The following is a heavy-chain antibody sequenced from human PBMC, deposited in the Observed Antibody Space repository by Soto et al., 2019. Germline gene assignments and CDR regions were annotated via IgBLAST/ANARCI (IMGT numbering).Heavy chain of an antibody. J-gene: IGHJ4*02. D-gene: IGHD3-16*01. V-gene: IGHV1-18*01. CDR2: ISAYNGNK. Sequence: QVQLVQSGAEVKKPGASVKVSCKASGYTFTNFGISWVRQAPGQGREWRGWISAYNGNKNYAQNFQGRATMTTDTSTSTAYMELRSLRSDDTAVYYRARGGTRIDYWGQGTRVTVSS. CDR3: ARGGTRIDY. CDR1: GYTFTNFG.